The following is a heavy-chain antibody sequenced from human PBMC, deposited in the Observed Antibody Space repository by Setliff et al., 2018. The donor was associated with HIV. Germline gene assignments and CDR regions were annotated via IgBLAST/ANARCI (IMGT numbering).Heavy chain of an antibody. CDR1: GYRFASYW. CDR2: IYPGDSDT. J-gene: IGHJ6*03. D-gene: IGHD3-10*01. V-gene: IGHV5-51*01. Sequence: PGESLKISCQGSGYRFASYWIGWVRQMPGKGLEWMGIIYPGDSDTKYSPSFQGQVTISADRSISTAYLQWSSLKASDTAIYYCALLHGYYYGSGSYFLGYMDVWGKGTTVTVSS. CDR3: ALLHGYYYGSGSYFLGYMDV.